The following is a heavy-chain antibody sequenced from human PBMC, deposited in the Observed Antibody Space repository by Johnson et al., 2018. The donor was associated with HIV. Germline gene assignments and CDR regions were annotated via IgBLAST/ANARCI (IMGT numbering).Heavy chain of an antibody. J-gene: IGHJ3*02. V-gene: IGHV3-43D*03. Sequence: VQLVESGGAVVQPGGSLRLSCAASGFTFDDYAMHWVRQPPGNGLEWVSLIRWDGAITSYVDSVRGRFTISRDNSRNSLYLQMNSLRAEDTAVYYCARDDAFDIWGQGTMVTVSS. CDR1: GFTFDDYA. CDR3: ARDDAFDI. CDR2: IRWDGAIT.